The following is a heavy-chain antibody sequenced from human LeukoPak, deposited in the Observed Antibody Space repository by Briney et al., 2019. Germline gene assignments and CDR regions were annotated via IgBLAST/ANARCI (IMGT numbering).Heavy chain of an antibody. V-gene: IGHV3-53*01. CDR1: GFTVSSNY. CDR3: ARDLGYCTNGVCHTRFDY. D-gene: IGHD2-8*01. J-gene: IGHJ4*02. CDR2: IYSGGST. Sequence: GGSLRLSCAASGFTVSSNYMSWVRQAPGKGLEWVSVIYSGGSTYYADSVKGRFTISRDNSKDTLYLQMNSLRAEDTAVYYCARDLGYCTNGVCHTRFDYWGQGTLVAVSS.